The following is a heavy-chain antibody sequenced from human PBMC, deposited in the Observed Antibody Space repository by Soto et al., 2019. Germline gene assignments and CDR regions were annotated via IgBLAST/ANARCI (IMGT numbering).Heavy chain of an antibody. V-gene: IGHV1-69*02. CDR1: EGTFNSYT. D-gene: IGHD3-10*01. CDR2: VIPILGMA. J-gene: IGHJ4*02. Sequence: QVPLVQSGAEVKKPGSSVKVSCTASEGTFNSYTISWVRQAPGQGLEWMGRVIPILGMADFAQRFQGRVMITADKSTSTAYMMLSSLRSDDTAIYYCATNYGSGSTHFDYWGQGTQVTVSS. CDR3: ATNYGSGSTHFDY.